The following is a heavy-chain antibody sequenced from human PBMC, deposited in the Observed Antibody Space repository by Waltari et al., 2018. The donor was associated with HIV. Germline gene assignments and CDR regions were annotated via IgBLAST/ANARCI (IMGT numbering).Heavy chain of an antibody. Sequence: EVQLVVTGGGLIQTGGSLSLSCAAPGSPASGTSLTWVRQAPGKGLEWVSVIYSGGSTYYADSVKGRFTISRDNSKNTLYLQMNSLRAEDTAVYYCASSRGYYDSSGYCAYWGQGTLVTVSS. CDR1: GSPASGTS. CDR3: ASSRGYYDSSGYCAY. D-gene: IGHD3-22*01. CDR2: IYSGGST. V-gene: IGHV3-53*02. J-gene: IGHJ4*02.